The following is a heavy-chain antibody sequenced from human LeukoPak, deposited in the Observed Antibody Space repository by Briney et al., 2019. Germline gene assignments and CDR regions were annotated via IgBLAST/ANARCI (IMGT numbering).Heavy chain of an antibody. CDR2: ISGNGDNT. V-gene: IGHV1-18*01. CDR3: ARVHGYYIGLYYYNY. CDR1: GYTYTTYG. D-gene: IGHD4-17*01. J-gene: IGHJ4*02. Sequence: WASVKVSCKASGYTYTTYGISWVRQAPGQGLEWMGWISGNGDNTKYVQEFQGRVTMTTDTSTSTAYMDLRSLRSDDTAIYYCARVHGYYIGLYYYNYWGLGTLV.